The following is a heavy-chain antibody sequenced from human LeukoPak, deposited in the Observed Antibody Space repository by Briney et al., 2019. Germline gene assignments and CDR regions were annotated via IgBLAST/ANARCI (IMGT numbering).Heavy chain of an antibody. CDR1: GYTFTSYG. CDR3: ARDQIASGLNWFDP. J-gene: IGHJ5*02. CDR2: ISAYNGNT. Sequence: ASVKLSCKASGYTFTSYGISWVRQAPGQGLEWMGWISAYNGNTNYAQKLQGRVTMTTDTSTSTAYMELRSLRSDDTAVYYCARDQIASGLNWFDPWGQGTLVTVSS. V-gene: IGHV1-18*01. D-gene: IGHD6-13*01.